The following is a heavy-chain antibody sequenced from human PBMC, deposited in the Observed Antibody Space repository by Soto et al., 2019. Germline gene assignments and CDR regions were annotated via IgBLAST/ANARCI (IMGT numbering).Heavy chain of an antibody. J-gene: IGHJ4*02. CDR1: GGSLSSYF. CDR3: ARLGATRVDFDY. D-gene: IGHD5-12*01. Sequence: SETLSLTCTVSGGSLSSYFWSWIRQPPGKRLDWIGYIYYTGSTNYNPSLRSRITMSVDTSKNQFSLKLSSVTAADTAVYYCARLGATRVDFDYWGQGTLVTVYS. CDR2: IYYTGST. V-gene: IGHV4-59*08.